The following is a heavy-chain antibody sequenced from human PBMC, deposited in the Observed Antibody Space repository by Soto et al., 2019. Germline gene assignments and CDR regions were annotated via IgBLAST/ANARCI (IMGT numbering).Heavy chain of an antibody. CDR1: GFTFSGIA. CDR3: AASGYYKVGDS. Sequence: EVQLVESGGGLVQPGGSLKLSCAASGFTFSGIAMHWVRQASGKGLEWVGRIRRKSNYYATTYAASVKGRFTVSRDDSKNTAYLQMNNLKSEDTAVYYCAASGYYKVGDSWGEGILGTVSS. CDR2: IRRKSNYYAT. V-gene: IGHV3-73*02. D-gene: IGHD3-3*01. J-gene: IGHJ5*01.